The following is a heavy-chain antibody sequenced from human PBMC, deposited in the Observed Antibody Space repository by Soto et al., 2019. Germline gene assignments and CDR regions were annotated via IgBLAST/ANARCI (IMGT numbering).Heavy chain of an antibody. CDR2: TYYRSKWYN. CDR1: GDSVSSNSAA. V-gene: IGHV6-1*01. CDR3: ARGRWDIVVVPAAIEHYGMDV. D-gene: IGHD2-2*01. Sequence: QTLSLTCAISGDSVSSNSAAWNWIRQSPSRGLEWLGRTYYRSKWYNDYAVSVKSRITINPDTSKNQFSLQLNSVTPEDTAVYYCARGRWDIVVVPAAIEHYGMDVWGQGTTVTVSS. J-gene: IGHJ6*02.